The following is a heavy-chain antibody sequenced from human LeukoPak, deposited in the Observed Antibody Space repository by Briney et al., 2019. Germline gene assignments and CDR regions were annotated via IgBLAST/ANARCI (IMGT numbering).Heavy chain of an antibody. CDR1: GGSISSYY. CDR3: ARGIVVVPAAMEEMGWFDP. J-gene: IGHJ5*02. D-gene: IGHD2-2*01. V-gene: IGHV4-4*07. CDR2: VYTSGST. Sequence: SETLSLTCTVSGGSISSYYWSWIRQPAGKGLEWIGRVYTSGSTNYNPSLKSRVTMSVDTSKNQFSLKLSSVTAADTAVYYCARGIVVVPAAMEEMGWFDPWGQGTLVTVSS.